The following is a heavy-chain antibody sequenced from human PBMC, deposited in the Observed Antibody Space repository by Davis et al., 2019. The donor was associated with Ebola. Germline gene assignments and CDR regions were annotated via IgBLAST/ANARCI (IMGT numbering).Heavy chain of an antibody. CDR1: GYTFTSYG. Sequence: AASVKVSCKASGYTFTSYGISWVRQAPRQGLEWMGWISTYNGNTNFAQKFQGRVTMTTDTSTSSAYMELRSLRSDDTAVYYCARMAAAGTKLAVGGQGTTVTVSS. CDR3: ARMAAAGTKLAV. D-gene: IGHD6-13*01. J-gene: IGHJ6*02. CDR2: ISTYNGNT. V-gene: IGHV1-18*04.